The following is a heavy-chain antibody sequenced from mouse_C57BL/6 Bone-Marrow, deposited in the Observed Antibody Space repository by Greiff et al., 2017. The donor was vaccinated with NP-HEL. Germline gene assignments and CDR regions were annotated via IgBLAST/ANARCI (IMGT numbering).Heavy chain of an antibody. Sequence: EVKLQESGGGLVQPGGSLKLSCAASGIDFSRYWMSWVRRAPGKGLEWIGEINPDSSTINYAPSLKDKFIISRDNAKNTLYLQMSKVRSEDTALYYCASPQYYGNPYWYFYVWGTGTTVTVSS. CDR2: INPDSSTI. CDR3: ASPQYYGNPYWYFYV. V-gene: IGHV4-1*01. CDR1: GIDFSRYW. D-gene: IGHD1-1*01. J-gene: IGHJ1*03.